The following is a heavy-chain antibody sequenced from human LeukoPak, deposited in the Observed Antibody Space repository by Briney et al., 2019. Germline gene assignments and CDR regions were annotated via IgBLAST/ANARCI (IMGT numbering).Heavy chain of an antibody. Sequence: GGSLRLSCAASGFTFCSYSMNWVRQAPGKGLEWVSSISSSSSYIYYADSVKGRFTISRDNAKNSLNLQMNSLRAEDTAVYYCARVHSSGWYDQADYWGQGTLVTVSS. D-gene: IGHD6-19*01. CDR1: GFTFCSYS. CDR3: ARVHSSGWYDQADY. V-gene: IGHV3-21*01. J-gene: IGHJ4*02. CDR2: ISSSSSYI.